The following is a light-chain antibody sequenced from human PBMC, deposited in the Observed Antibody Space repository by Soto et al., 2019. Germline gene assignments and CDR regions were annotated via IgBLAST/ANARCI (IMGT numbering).Light chain of an antibody. J-gene: IGKJ2*01. Sequence: DIQLTQSPSSLSASVGDRVSITCRASQSIDTFLIWYQQTPGKAPKVLMYAPSSLQTGVPSRFSGSGSGTDFTLTISRLEPEDFATYYCQQHYNAPFTFGQGTKLDIK. CDR3: QQHYNAPFT. CDR1: QSIDTF. V-gene: IGKV1-39*01. CDR2: APS.